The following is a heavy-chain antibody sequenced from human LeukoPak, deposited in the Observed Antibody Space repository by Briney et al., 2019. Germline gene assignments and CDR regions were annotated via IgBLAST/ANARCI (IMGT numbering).Heavy chain of an antibody. D-gene: IGHD2-21*01. Sequence: ASVKVSCKASGVTFNDYALNWVRQAPGQGLEWMGVFIPIPGTANSTQKFRDRVTITADISTNTAYMELSSLRSDDTAVYYCARPIHTDLAFDIWGQGTMVTVSS. CDR2: FIPIPGTA. V-gene: IGHV1-69*10. CDR3: ARPIHTDLAFDI. CDR1: GVTFNDYA. J-gene: IGHJ3*02.